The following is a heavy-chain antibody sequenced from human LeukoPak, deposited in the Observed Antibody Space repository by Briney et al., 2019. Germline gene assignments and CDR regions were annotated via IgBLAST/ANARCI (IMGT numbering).Heavy chain of an antibody. CDR1: GGTFSSYA. Sequence: GASVKVSCKASGGTFSSYAISWVRQAPGQRLEWMGWINAGNGNTKYSQKFQGRVTITRDTSASTAYMELSSLRSEDTAVYYCARGGYSGYEIAAAWDHLLYFQHWGQGTLVTVSS. D-gene: IGHD5-12*01. CDR2: INAGNGNT. J-gene: IGHJ1*01. CDR3: ARGGYSGYEIAAAWDHLLYFQH. V-gene: IGHV1-3*01.